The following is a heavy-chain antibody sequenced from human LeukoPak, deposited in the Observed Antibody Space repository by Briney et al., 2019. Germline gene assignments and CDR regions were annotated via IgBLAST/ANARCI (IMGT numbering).Heavy chain of an antibody. Sequence: SETLSLTCTVSGGSISSSSYYWGWIRQPPGKGLEWIGSIYYSGSTYYNPSLKSRVTISVDTSKNQFSLKLSSVTAADTAVYYCARRPITIFGVVIPGDAFDIWGQGTMVTVSS. D-gene: IGHD3-3*01. J-gene: IGHJ3*02. CDR1: GGSISSSSYY. CDR2: IYYSGST. CDR3: ARRPITIFGVVIPGDAFDI. V-gene: IGHV4-39*07.